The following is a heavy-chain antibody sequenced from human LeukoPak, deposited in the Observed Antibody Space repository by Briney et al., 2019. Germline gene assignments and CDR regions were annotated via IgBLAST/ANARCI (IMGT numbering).Heavy chain of an antibody. Sequence: ASVKVSCKASGYTFTSYGISWVRHAPGQGLEWMGWISAYNGSTNYAQKLQGRVTMTTDTSTSTAYMELRSLRSDDTAVYYCARRGRWLQFRPSDFDYWGQGTLVTVSS. CDR3: ARRGRWLQFRPSDFDY. V-gene: IGHV1-18*01. CDR1: GYTFTSYG. D-gene: IGHD5-24*01. J-gene: IGHJ4*02. CDR2: ISAYNGST.